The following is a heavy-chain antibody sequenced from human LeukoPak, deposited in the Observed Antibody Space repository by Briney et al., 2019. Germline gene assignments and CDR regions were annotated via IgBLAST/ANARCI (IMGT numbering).Heavy chain of an antibody. V-gene: IGHV3-30*18. J-gene: IGHJ4*02. CDR3: AKEVTSLDD. CDR2: ISYDGSNQ. D-gene: IGHD2-21*02. Sequence: GGSLRLSCAASGFTFSSYGMHWVSQAPGKGLEWVALISYDGSNQYYADSVKGRFTVSRDNSKNTLSMQMNSLRVEDTAVYYCAKEVTSLDDWGQGALVTVSS. CDR1: GFTFSSYG.